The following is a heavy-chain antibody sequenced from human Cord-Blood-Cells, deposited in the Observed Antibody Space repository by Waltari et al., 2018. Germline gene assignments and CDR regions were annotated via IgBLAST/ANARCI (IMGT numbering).Heavy chain of an antibody. D-gene: IGHD2-2*01. J-gene: IGHJ4*02. V-gene: IGHV4-59*01. CDR3: ARVRRTVGYCSSTSCHYYFDY. CDR2: IYYSGST. Sequence: QVQLQESGPGLVKPSETLSLTCTVSGGSISSYYWSWIRQPPGKGLEWIGYIYYSGSTNYTPSLKSRVTISVDTSKNQFSLKLSSVTAADTAVYYCARVRRTVGYCSSTSCHYYFDYWGQGTLVTVSS. CDR1: GGSISSYY.